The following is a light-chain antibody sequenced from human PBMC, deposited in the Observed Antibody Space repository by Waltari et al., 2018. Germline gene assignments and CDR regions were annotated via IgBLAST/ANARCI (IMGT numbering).Light chain of an antibody. J-gene: IGLJ2*01. CDR2: QDS. CDR1: KLGDKY. Sequence: SYELTQPPSVSVSPGQTASITCSGDKLGDKYACWYQQKPGQSPVLVIYQDSKRPSGIPERFSGPNSGNTATLNISGTQAMDEADYYCQAWDSSTAHVVFGGGTKLTVL. V-gene: IGLV3-1*01. CDR3: QAWDSSTAHVV.